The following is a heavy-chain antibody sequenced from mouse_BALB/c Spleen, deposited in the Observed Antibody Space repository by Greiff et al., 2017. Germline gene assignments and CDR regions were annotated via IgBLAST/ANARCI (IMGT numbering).Heavy chain of an antibody. V-gene: IGHV5-17*02. CDR3: ARGANWGPYWYFDV. D-gene: IGHD4-1*01. CDR2: ISSGSSTI. J-gene: IGHJ1*01. CDR1: GFTFSSFG. Sequence: EVKLVESGGGLVQPGGSRKLSCAASGFTFSSFGMHWVRQAPEKGLEWVAYISSGSSTIYYADTVKGRFTISRDNPKNTLFLQMTSLRSEDTAMYYCARGANWGPYWYFDVWGAGTTVTVSS.